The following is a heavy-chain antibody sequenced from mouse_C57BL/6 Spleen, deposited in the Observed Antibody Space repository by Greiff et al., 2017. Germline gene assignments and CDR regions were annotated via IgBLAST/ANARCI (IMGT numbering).Heavy chain of an antibody. J-gene: IGHJ3*01. D-gene: IGHD4-1*01. CDR1: GFTFSSYA. Sequence: EVHLVESGGGLVKPGGSLKLSCAASGFTFSSYAMSWVRQTPEKRLEWVATISDGGSYTYYPDNVKGRFTISRDNAKNNLYLQMSHLKSEDTAMYYCASSLTGTESYWGQGTLVTVSA. V-gene: IGHV5-4*01. CDR3: ASSLTGTESY. CDR2: ISDGGSYT.